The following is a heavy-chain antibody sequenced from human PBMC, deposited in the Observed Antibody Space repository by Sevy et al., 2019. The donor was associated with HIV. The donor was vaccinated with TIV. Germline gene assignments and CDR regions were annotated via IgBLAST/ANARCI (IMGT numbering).Heavy chain of an antibody. CDR3: AEYFY. CDR2: ISSSGNTV. Sequence: GGSLRLSCAAFGFTFSNYEMNWLRQAPGKGLEWVSYISSSGNTVYYAEAVKGRFTISRDNAKNSLYLQMNSLRVEDTAVYYCAEYFYWGQGALVTVSS. CDR1: GFTFSNYE. V-gene: IGHV3-48*03. J-gene: IGHJ4*02.